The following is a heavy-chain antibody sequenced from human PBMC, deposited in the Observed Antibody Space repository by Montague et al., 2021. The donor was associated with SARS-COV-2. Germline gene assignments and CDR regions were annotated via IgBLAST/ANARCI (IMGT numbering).Heavy chain of an antibody. V-gene: IGHV4-61*02. J-gene: IGHJ4*02. CDR1: GGSISSGNYY. Sequence: TLSLTCTVSGGSISSGNYYWSWIRQPAGKGLEWIGRIYTSGSTNYNPSLKSRVTISADTSKNQFSLKLSSMTAADTAVYYCAKGPSKYSVYDRYFAYWGQGTLVTVSS. CDR3: AKGPSKYSVYDRYFAY. CDR2: IYTSGST. D-gene: IGHD5/OR15-5a*01.